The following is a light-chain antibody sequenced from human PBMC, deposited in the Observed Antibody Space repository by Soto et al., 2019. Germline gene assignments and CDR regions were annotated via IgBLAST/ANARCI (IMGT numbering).Light chain of an antibody. Sequence: EIVLTQSPATLSLSPGERAILSCRASQSVAGSLAWYQQKPGQAPRLLISGASTRATGVPARFSGSGSGTEFTLTITSLQSEDFAVYCCQQYNNWPLTFGPGTRLEIK. V-gene: IGKV3D-15*01. CDR2: GAS. J-gene: IGKJ5*01. CDR1: QSVAGS. CDR3: QQYNNWPLT.